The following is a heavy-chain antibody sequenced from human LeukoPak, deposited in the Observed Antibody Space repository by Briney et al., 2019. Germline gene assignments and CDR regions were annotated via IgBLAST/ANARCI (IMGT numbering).Heavy chain of an antibody. D-gene: IGHD4-11*01. CDR2: ISGSGGST. CDR1: GFTFSSYA. CDR3: AKPDDYSNYFDY. V-gene: IGHV3-23*01. Sequence: PGGSLRLSCAASGFTFSSYAMSWVHQAPGKGLEWVSAISGSGGSTYYADSVKGRFTISRDNSKNTLYLQMNSLRAEDTAVYYCAKPDDYSNYFDYWGQGTLVTVSS. J-gene: IGHJ4*02.